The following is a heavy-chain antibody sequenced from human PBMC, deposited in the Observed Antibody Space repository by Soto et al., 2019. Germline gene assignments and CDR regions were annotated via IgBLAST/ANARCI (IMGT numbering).Heavy chain of an antibody. CDR2: ISADNRNT. V-gene: IGHV1-18*01. D-gene: IGHD3-22*01. CDR1: GYTFTSYG. J-gene: IGHJ4*02. Sequence: ASVKVSCKASGYTFTSYGISWVRQAPGQGLEWMVRISADNRNTIYPRKFQDRVTMTTDTSTSTAYMELRSLRDDDTAIYYCARDRLRGYDSSGFYSWGQGTMVTAPQ. CDR3: ARDRLRGYDSSGFYS.